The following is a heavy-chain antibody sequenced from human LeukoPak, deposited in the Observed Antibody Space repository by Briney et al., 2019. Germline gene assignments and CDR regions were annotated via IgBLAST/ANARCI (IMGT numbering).Heavy chain of an antibody. CDR2: IYYSGST. V-gene: IGHV4-59*01. J-gene: IGHJ3*02. CDR3: ARDHPRITIFGVDRNGAFDI. Sequence: SETLSLTCTVSGGSISSYYWSWIRQPPGKGLEWIGYIYYSGSTNYNPSLKSRVTISVDTSKNQFSLKLSSVTAADTAVYYCARDHPRITIFGVDRNGAFDIWGQGTVVTVSS. CDR1: GGSISSYY. D-gene: IGHD3-3*01.